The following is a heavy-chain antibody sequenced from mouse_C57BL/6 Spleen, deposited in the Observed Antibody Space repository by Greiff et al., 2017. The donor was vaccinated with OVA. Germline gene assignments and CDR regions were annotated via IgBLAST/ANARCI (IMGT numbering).Heavy chain of an antibody. CDR1: GYSFTGYY. J-gene: IGHJ3*01. Sequence: EVQLQQSGPELVKPGASVKISCKASGYSFTGYYMNWVKQSPEKSLEWIGEINPSTGGATYNPKFKAKATLTVDKSSSTAYMQLKSLTSEDSAVYYGARWGGDVRFAYWGQGTLVTVSA. V-gene: IGHV1-42*01. CDR2: INPSTGGA. CDR3: ARWGGDVRFAY.